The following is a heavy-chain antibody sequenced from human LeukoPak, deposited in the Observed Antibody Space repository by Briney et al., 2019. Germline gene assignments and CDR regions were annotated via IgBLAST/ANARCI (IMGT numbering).Heavy chain of an antibody. V-gene: IGHV1-18*01. Sequence: GASVKVSCKASGYTFTSYGISWVRQAPGQGLEWMGWISAYNGNTNYAQKLQGRVTMTTDTSTSTAYMELRSLRSNDTAVYYCARDATLAAAGTRCFDYWGQGTLVTVSS. CDR1: GYTFTSYG. J-gene: IGHJ4*02. D-gene: IGHD6-13*01. CDR2: ISAYNGNT. CDR3: ARDATLAAAGTRCFDY.